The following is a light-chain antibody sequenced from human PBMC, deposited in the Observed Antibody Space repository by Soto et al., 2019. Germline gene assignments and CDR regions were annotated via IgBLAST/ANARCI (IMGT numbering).Light chain of an antibody. CDR1: QSIRSY. CDR3: QQTFRSPYT. J-gene: IGKJ2*01. Sequence: EIQMTQSPPSLSASPVDTITITCRTSQSIRSYLIWYQEKSGTAPRLLIYAASTLQDGVPSRFTGSGSGTDFTLTISSLRPDDVATYFCQQTFRSPYTFGQGTKL. V-gene: IGKV1-39*01. CDR2: AAS.